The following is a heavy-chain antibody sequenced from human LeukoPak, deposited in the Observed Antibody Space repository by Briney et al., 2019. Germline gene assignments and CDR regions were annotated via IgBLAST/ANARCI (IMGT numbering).Heavy chain of an antibody. V-gene: IGHV4-59*01. CDR3: ARYYYGSGSYYNRFRPEVLVFDP. CDR2: IYYSGST. CDR1: GGSISSYY. J-gene: IGHJ5*02. D-gene: IGHD3-10*01. Sequence: SETLSLTCTVSGGSISSYYWSWIRQPPGKGLEWIGYIYYSGSTNYNPSLKSRVTISVDTSKNQFSLKLSSVTAADTAVYYCARYYYGSGSYYNRFRPEVLVFDPWGQGTLVTVSS.